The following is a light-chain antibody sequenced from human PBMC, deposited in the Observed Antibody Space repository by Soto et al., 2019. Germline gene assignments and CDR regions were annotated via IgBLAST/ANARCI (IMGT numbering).Light chain of an antibody. CDR1: QSVSSY. CDR3: VQRSTWPWT. V-gene: IGKV3-11*01. Sequence: EIVLTQSPATLSLSPGERATLSCRASQSVSSYLAWYQHKFGQAPRLLFYDTSNRAAGTPARFGSSGSGTDFTLTISSLEPEDFAVYYCVQRSTWPWTVGQGTKVRIK. CDR2: DTS. J-gene: IGKJ1*01.